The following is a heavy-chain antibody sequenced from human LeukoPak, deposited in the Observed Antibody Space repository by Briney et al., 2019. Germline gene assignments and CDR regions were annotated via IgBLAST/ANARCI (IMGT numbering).Heavy chain of an antibody. Sequence: PSETLSLTCTVSGGSISSSSYYWGWIRQPPGKGLEWIGSIYYSGSTYYNPSLKSRVTISVDTSKNQFSLKLSSVTAADTAVYYCARHTAPTDHFDYWGQGTLVTVSS. CDR1: GGSISSSSYY. J-gene: IGHJ4*02. CDR2: IYYSGST. CDR3: ARHTAPTDHFDY. D-gene: IGHD5-18*01. V-gene: IGHV4-39*01.